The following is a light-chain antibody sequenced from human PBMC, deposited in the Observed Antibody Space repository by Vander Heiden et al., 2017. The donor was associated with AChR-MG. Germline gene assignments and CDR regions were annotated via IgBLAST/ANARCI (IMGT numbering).Light chain of an antibody. CDR2: WAS. V-gene: IGKV4-1*01. Sequence: DIVMTQSPDSLAVSLGERATINCKSSQSVFDTFNNKNYLAWYQEKPGQPPKLLIYWASTRESGVPDRFSGSGSGTDFTLTISSLQAEDVAVYYCQRDDSIPLTFGQGTKVEIK. J-gene: IGKJ1*01. CDR1: QSVFDTFNNKNY. CDR3: QRDDSIPLT.